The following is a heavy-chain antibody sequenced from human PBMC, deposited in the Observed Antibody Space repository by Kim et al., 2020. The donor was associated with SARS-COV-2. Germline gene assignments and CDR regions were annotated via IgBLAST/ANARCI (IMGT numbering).Heavy chain of an antibody. CDR1: GGSISPYY. D-gene: IGHD3-10*02. Sequence: SETLSLTCSVSGGSISPYYWTWLRQSPGRGLEWIGYIDYRGTTDYNPSLQRRVTISVDTTKNPLSLKLTSMTAVHTGVYYCARVFRGMDAWRHGTTV. V-gene: IGHV4-59*01. CDR3: ARVFRGMDA. CDR2: IDYRGTT. J-gene: IGHJ6*02.